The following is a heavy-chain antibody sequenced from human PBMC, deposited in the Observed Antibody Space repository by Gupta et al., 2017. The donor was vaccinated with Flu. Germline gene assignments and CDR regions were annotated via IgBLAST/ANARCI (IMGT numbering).Heavy chain of an antibody. D-gene: IGHD5-18*01. Sequence: QVQLVESGGGVVHPGRSLRPSCEASGFTFSSYGIHWVRQAPGKGLEWVAVIWFDANNGFYAESVKGRFNISRDNFNNTLYLQMNGLRAEDKAVYYCAREQKRKYSYLESAMDVWGQGTTVTVS. CDR3: AREQKRKYSYLESAMDV. J-gene: IGHJ6*02. CDR2: IWFDANNG. V-gene: IGHV3-33*01. CDR1: GFTFSSYG.